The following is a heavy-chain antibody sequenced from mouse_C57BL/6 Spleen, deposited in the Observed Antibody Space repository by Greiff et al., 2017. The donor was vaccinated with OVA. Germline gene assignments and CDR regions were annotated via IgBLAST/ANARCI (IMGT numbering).Heavy chain of an antibody. CDR3: TVGYDGTFAD. Sequence: EVMLVESGGGLVQPGGSMKLSCVASGFTFSNYWMNWVRQSPEKGLEWVAQIRLKSDNYATHYAESVKGRFTISRDDSKSSVYLQMNNLRAEDTGIYYCTVGYDGTFADWGQGTLVTVSA. CDR2: IRLKSDNYAT. CDR1: GFTFSNYW. D-gene: IGHD2-2*01. J-gene: IGHJ3*01. V-gene: IGHV6-3*01.